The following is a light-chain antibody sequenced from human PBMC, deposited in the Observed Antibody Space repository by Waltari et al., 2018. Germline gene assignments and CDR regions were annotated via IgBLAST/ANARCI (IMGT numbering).Light chain of an antibody. CDR1: QGLGSW. CDR2: KAS. CDR3: QQYNSYPWT. Sequence: DIQMTQSPSTLSASVGYRVTITCRASQGLGSWLAWFQQKPGKAPDLLIYKASNLESGVPSRFSGSGYGREFTLTITSLQAENSATYYCQQYNSYPWTFGQGTKLEIK. V-gene: IGKV1-5*03. J-gene: IGKJ2*02.